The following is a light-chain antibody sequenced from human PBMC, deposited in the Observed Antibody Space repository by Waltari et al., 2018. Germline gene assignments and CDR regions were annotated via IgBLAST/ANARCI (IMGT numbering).Light chain of an antibody. CDR2: ENT. Sequence: QSVLTQPPSVSAPPGTRVPTPVPGGRAIIGTNYVTCYPQFPGAAPKLPKYENTGRPSGIPGRFSGSKSGTSATLNITGLQAGDEADYYCGTWDSSLSGAVFGGGTHLTVL. CDR1: RAIIGTNY. J-gene: IGLJ7*01. CDR3: GTWDSSLSGAV. V-gene: IGLV1-51*02.